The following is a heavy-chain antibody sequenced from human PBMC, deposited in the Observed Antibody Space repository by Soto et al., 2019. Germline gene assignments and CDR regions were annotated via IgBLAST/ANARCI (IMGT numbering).Heavy chain of an antibody. CDR3: ARDLHNIWGIAVVGNLVGDPSPFDY. V-gene: IGHV1-69*13. J-gene: IGHJ4*02. CDR2: IIPIFGTA. CDR1: GGTFSSYA. Sequence: SVKVSCKASGGTFSSYAISWVRQAPGQGLEWMGGIIPIFGTANYAQKFQGRVTITADESTSTAYMELSSLISEDTAVYYCARDLHNIWGIAVVGNLVGDPSPFDYWGQGTLVTVSS. D-gene: IGHD6-19*01.